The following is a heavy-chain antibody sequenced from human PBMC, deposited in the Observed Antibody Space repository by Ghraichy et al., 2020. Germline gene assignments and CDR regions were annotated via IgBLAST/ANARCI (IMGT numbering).Heavy chain of an antibody. D-gene: IGHD4-23*01. V-gene: IGHV3-11*01. Sequence: GGSLRLSCAASGFTFSDYYMTWVRQAPGKGLEWVSYISGSGSSVYYADSVKGRFTISRDNSKKTLYLQMNSLRVEDTAVFYCATASSVDGIDYWGRGIMVTVSS. CDR1: GFTFSDYY. CDR2: ISGSGSSV. J-gene: IGHJ4*02. CDR3: ATASSVDGIDY.